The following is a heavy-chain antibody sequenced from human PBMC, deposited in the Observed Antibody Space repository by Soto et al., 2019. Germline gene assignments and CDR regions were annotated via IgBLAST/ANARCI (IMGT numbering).Heavy chain of an antibody. CDR1: GGSISSYY. Sequence: ETLSLTCTVSGGSISSYYWSWIRQPAGKGLEWIGRIYTSGSTNYNPSLKSRVTMSVDTSKNQFSLKLSSVTAADTAVYYCARYYCSSTSCYPPDAFDIWGQGTMVTVSS. J-gene: IGHJ3*02. CDR2: IYTSGST. CDR3: ARYYCSSTSCYPPDAFDI. V-gene: IGHV4-4*07. D-gene: IGHD2-2*01.